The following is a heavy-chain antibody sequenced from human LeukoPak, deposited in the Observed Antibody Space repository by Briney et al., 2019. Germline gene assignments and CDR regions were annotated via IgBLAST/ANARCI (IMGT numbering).Heavy chain of an antibody. CDR2: ISSNGGST. CDR1: GFTFSSYA. Sequence: GGSLRLSCSASGFTFSSYAMHWVRQAPGKGLEYVSAISSNGGSTYYADSVKGRFTISRDNSKNTLYLQMNSLRAEDTAVYYCASLRFGELHIPTYYYYGMDVWGKGTTVTVSS. V-gene: IGHV3-64*04. D-gene: IGHD3-10*01. J-gene: IGHJ6*04. CDR3: ASLRFGELHIPTYYYYGMDV.